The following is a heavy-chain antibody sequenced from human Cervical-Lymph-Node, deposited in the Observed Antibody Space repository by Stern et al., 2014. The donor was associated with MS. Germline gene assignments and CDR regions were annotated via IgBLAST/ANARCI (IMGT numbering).Heavy chain of an antibody. CDR3: ARHHGHSPTPFDS. D-gene: IGHD5-24*01. CDR2: ILPGDSDP. J-gene: IGHJ4*02. CDR1: RDSFTHYW. V-gene: IGHV5-51*01. Sequence: EVQLVESGAEVKKPGESLKISCKASRDSFTHYWIGWVRQMPGKGLEWMGIILPGDSDPKYSPSFEGQVPFSVDSSTSTASLQGSSLKASDTAIYYCARHHGHSPTPFDSWGQGTRVTVSS.